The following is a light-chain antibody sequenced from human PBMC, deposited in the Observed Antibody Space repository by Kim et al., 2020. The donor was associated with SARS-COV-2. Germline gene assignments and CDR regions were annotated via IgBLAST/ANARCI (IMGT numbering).Light chain of an antibody. CDR2: DVG. CDR3: SSYTTNNIFYV. Sequence: QSALTQPASVSGSPGQSITISCIGTSSDIGAYNWVAWYQQHPGKVPKLIIYDVGNRPSGVSNRFSGSQSGNTASLTISGLQAEDEADYYCSSYTTNNIFYVFGTGTKVTVL. CDR1: SSDIGAYNW. V-gene: IGLV2-14*03. J-gene: IGLJ1*01.